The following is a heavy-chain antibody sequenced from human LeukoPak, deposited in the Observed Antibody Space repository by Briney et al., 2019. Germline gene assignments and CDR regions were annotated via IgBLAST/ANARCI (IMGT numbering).Heavy chain of an antibody. D-gene: IGHD6-19*01. Sequence: GGSLRLSCAASGFTFSSYFMHWVRQAPGKGLVWVSRINSDGSSTNYADSVKGRFTISRDNAKNTLYLQMNSLRAEDTAVYYCAKDKSVAGTSFDYWGQGTLVTVSS. CDR2: INSDGSST. V-gene: IGHV3-74*01. CDR1: GFTFSSYF. J-gene: IGHJ4*02. CDR3: AKDKSVAGTSFDY.